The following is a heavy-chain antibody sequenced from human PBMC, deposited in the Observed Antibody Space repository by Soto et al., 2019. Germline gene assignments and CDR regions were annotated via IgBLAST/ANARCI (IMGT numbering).Heavy chain of an antibody. CDR1: GYTFTSYA. CDR2: INAGNGNT. CDR3: ATSITLAGDS. D-gene: IGHD1-20*01. J-gene: IGHJ4*02. V-gene: IGHV1-3*01. Sequence: QVQLVQSGAEVKKPGASVKVSCKASGYTFTSYAMHWVRQAPGQRLEWMGWINAGNGNTKYSQKFQGRVTITRDTSATPAYTQLSRLRSEATALYYCATSITLAGDSWGQGTLVTVSS.